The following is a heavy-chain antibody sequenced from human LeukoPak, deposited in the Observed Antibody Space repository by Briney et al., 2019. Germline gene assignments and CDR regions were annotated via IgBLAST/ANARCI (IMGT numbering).Heavy chain of an antibody. CDR1: GYSISSGYY. CDR2: IYHSGST. J-gene: IGHJ5*02. D-gene: IGHD2-15*01. CDR3: ASVEIRRLLRYRSGGSCLHPLNWFDP. V-gene: IGHV4-38-2*02. Sequence: PSETLSLTCTVSGYSISSGYYWGWIRQPPGKGLEWIGSIYHSGSTYYNPSLKSRVTISVDTSKNQFSLKLSSVTAADTAVYYCASVEIRRLLRYRSGGSCLHPLNWFDPRGQATLVTDSS.